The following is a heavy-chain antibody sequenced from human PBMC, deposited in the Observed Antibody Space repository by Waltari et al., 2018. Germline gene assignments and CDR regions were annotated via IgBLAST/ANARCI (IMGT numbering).Heavy chain of an antibody. CDR1: GGSISSSSYY. Sequence: QLQLQESGPGLVKPSETLSLTCTVSGGSISSSSYYCGWIRQPPGKGLEWIGSIYYSGSTYYNPSLKSRVTISVDTSKNQFSLKLSSVTAADTAVYYCVGTHLGVVVPAAMRWYFDLWGRGTLVTVSS. CDR2: IYYSGST. CDR3: VGTHLGVVVPAAMRWYFDL. D-gene: IGHD2-2*01. J-gene: IGHJ2*01. V-gene: IGHV4-39*01.